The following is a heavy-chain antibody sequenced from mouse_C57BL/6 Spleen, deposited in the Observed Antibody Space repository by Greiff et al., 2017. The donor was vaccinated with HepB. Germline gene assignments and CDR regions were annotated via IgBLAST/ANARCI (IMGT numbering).Heavy chain of an antibody. J-gene: IGHJ2*01. Sequence: QVQLQQSGAELARPGASVKLSCKASGYTFTSYGISWVKQRTGQGLEWIGEIYPRSGNTYYNEKLKSKATLTADKSSSTAYMELRSLTSEDAAVYFCARDGIYYLDYWGQGTTLTVSS. CDR1: GYTFTSYG. V-gene: IGHV1-81*01. CDR3: ARDGIYYLDY. CDR2: IYPRSGNT.